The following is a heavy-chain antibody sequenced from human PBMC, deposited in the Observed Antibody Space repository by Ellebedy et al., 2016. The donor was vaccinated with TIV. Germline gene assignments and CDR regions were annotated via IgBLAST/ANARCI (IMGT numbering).Heavy chain of an antibody. J-gene: IGHJ4*02. CDR2: IIPLFGTA. Sequence: SVKVSXXASGGTFSSYAVVWVRQAPGQGLEWMGGIIPLFGTANYTQKFQGRATLTADDSTGTAYMELSSLRSDDTAVYYCARGYCTTTSCWHNFDYWGQGTLVTVSS. D-gene: IGHD2-2*01. CDR3: ARGYCTTTSCWHNFDY. V-gene: IGHV1-69*13. CDR1: GGTFSSYA.